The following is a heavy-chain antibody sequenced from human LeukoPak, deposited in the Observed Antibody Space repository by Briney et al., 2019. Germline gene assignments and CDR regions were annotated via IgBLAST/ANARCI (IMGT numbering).Heavy chain of an antibody. CDR3: ARVRYRYGNFDY. J-gene: IGHJ4*02. V-gene: IGHV3-48*04. Sequence: PGGSLRLSCATSGFTFTSYWMNWVRQAPGKGLEWLSYISSSSATIYYADSVKGRFTISRDNAKNSLYLQMNSLRAEDTAVYYCARVRYRYGNFDYWGQGTLVTVSS. CDR2: ISSSSATI. CDR1: GFTFTSYW. D-gene: IGHD5-18*01.